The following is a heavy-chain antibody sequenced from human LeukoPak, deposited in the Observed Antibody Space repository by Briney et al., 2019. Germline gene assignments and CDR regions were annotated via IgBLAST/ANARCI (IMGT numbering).Heavy chain of an antibody. CDR2: IWYDGSNK. D-gene: IGHD2-2*02. Sequence: PGGSLRLSCAASGFTFSSYGMHWVRQAPGKGLEWVAVIWYDGSNKYYADSVKGRFTISRDNSKNTLYLQMNSLRAEDTAVYYCARDARIGYCSSTSCYSVHDAFDIWGQGTMVTVSS. J-gene: IGHJ3*02. CDR1: GFTFSSYG. V-gene: IGHV3-30*19. CDR3: ARDARIGYCSSTSCYSVHDAFDI.